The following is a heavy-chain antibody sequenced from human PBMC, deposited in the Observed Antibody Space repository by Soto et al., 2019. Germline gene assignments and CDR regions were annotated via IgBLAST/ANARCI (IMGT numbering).Heavy chain of an antibody. D-gene: IGHD1-1*01. Sequence: PEGSLRLSCAASGFTFSSYAMSWVRQAPGKGLEWVSSISGSGGGTYYADSVKGRFTFSRDNSKNTLYLQMNSLRAEDTAVYYCAKFGMATTKRSPPYYIDYWGQGALVTVSS. V-gene: IGHV3-23*01. CDR3: AKFGMATTKRSPPYYIDY. J-gene: IGHJ4*02. CDR1: GFTFSSYA. CDR2: ISGSGGGT.